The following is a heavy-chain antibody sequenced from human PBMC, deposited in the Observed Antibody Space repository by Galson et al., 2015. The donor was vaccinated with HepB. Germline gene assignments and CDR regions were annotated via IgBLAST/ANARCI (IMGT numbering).Heavy chain of an antibody. Sequence: SLRLSCAASGFLFTSYALHWVRQAPDKGLEWVAVISYDGYKKYYADSVKGRFTISRDNSKNTLSLQMNSLRAEDTAVYYCARVQYSYDSSGYPAVDYWGHGTLVTVSS. CDR1: GFLFTSYA. D-gene: IGHD3-22*01. CDR2: ISYDGYKK. CDR3: ARVQYSYDSSGYPAVDY. V-gene: IGHV3-30-3*01. J-gene: IGHJ4*01.